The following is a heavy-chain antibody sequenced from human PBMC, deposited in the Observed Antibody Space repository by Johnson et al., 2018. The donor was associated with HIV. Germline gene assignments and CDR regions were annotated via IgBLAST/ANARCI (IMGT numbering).Heavy chain of an antibody. D-gene: IGHD5-24*01. Sequence: QMQLVESGGGVVQPGTSLRLSCAASGFTFSSYALHWVRQAPGKGLEWVAVIWYDGSNKYYADSVKGRFTISRDNSKNTLYLQMGSLRAEDMAVYYCARGGLEMATITDAFDIWGQGTMVTVSS. V-gene: IGHV3-30*14. CDR1: GFTFSSYA. CDR3: ARGGLEMATITDAFDI. CDR2: IWYDGSNK. J-gene: IGHJ3*02.